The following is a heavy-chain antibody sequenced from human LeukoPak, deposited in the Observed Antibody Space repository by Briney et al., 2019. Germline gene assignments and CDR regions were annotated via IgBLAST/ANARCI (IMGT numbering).Heavy chain of an antibody. V-gene: IGHV3-9*01. Sequence: PGGSLRLSCAASGFTFDDYAMHWVRQAPGKGLEWVSGISWNSGSIGYADSVKGRFAISRDNAKNSLYLQMNSLRAEDTALYYCAKGDLSSSWGPDFGYWGQGTLVTVSS. CDR2: ISWNSGSI. CDR3: AKGDLSSSWGPDFGY. D-gene: IGHD6-13*01. J-gene: IGHJ4*02. CDR1: GFTFDDYA.